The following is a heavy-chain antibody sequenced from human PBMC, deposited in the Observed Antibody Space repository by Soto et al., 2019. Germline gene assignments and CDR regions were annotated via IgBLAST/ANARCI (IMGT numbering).Heavy chain of an antibody. CDR2: IGGLSGGT. CDR1: GFTFSTYA. D-gene: IGHD3-9*01. CDR3: AKVSILTESYHYYAMDV. J-gene: IGHJ6*02. Sequence: HPGGSLRLSCVASGFTFSTYAMSWVRQAPGKGLEWVSGIGGLSGGTDYADSVKGRLTISRDNSKNTLYLQMNSLRAEDTAVYFCAKVSILTESYHYYAMDVWGQGTTVTVPS. V-gene: IGHV3-23*01.